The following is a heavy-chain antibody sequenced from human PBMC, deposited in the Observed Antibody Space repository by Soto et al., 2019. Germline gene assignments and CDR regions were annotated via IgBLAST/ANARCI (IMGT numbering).Heavy chain of an antibody. CDR2: MYYSGGS. CDR3: VRSGHSFGGVM. CDR1: GSSMNNYY. V-gene: IGHV4-59*01. Sequence: QAQLQEWGPGLVKPSETLSLTCTVSGSSMNNYYGSWVRQPPGKGLEWIGHMYYSGGSNSKPSLKGRVTISVDTSKNQISLKLTSVTAADTAVYYCVRSGHSFGGVMWGQGTLVTVSS. D-gene: IGHD3-16*01. J-gene: IGHJ4*02.